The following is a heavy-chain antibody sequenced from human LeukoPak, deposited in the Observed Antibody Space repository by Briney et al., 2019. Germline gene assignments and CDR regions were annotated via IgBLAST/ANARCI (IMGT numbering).Heavy chain of an antibody. CDR3: AKAGEAFDI. Sequence: PGRSLRLSCAASGFTFDDYAMHWVRQAPGKGLEWVPGISWNSGSIGYADSVKGRFTISRDNAKNSLYLQMNSLRAEDTALYYCAKAGEAFDIWGQGTMVTVSS. CDR2: ISWNSGSI. D-gene: IGHD3-16*01. V-gene: IGHV3-9*01. J-gene: IGHJ3*02. CDR1: GFTFDDYA.